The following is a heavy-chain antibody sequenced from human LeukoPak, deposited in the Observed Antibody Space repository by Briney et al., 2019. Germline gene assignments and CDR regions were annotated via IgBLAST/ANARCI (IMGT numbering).Heavy chain of an antibody. CDR3: ARSNYGPEN. D-gene: IGHD1-7*01. Sequence: PGGSLRLSCVTSGFSFSNYWMNWVRLAPGKGLEWVAIIKADGSEEHYVDSVRGRFTVSRDNAKNSLYRQMSSLRVEDTAVYYCARSNYGPENWGQGTLVTVPS. CDR1: GFSFSNYW. CDR2: IKADGSEE. J-gene: IGHJ4*02. V-gene: IGHV3-7*01.